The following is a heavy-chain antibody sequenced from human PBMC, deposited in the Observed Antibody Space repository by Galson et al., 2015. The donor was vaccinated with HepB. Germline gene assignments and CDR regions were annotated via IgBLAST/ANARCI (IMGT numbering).Heavy chain of an antibody. CDR3: ARDLSETIYLVEQQLVHCGMDV. J-gene: IGHJ6*02. CDR2: IIPIFGTA. V-gene: IGHV1-69*06. D-gene: IGHD6-13*01. CDR1: GGTFSSYA. Sequence: SVKVSCKASGGTFSSYAISWVRQAPGQGLEWMGGIIPIFGTANYAQKFQGRVTITADKSTSTAYMELSSLRSEDTAVYYCARDLSETIYLVEQQLVHCGMDVWGQGTTVTVSS.